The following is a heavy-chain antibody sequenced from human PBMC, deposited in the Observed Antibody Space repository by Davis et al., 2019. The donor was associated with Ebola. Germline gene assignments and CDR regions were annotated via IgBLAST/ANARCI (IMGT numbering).Heavy chain of an antibody. J-gene: IGHJ4*02. V-gene: IGHV4-34*01. D-gene: IGHD5-12*01. Sequence: ESLKISCAASGFTFSGYYWSWIRQPPGKGLEWIGEINHSGSTNYNPSLKSRVTISVDTSKNQFSLKLSSVTAADTAVYYCARGPRWLRSHFDYWGQGTLVTVSS. CDR3: ARGPRWLRSHFDY. CDR1: GFTFSGYY. CDR2: INHSGST.